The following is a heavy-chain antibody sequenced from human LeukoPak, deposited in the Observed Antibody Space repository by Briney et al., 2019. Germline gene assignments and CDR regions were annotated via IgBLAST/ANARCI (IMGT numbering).Heavy chain of an antibody. Sequence: SETLSLTCTVSGGSISSGGYYWSWIRQHLGKGLEWIGYIYYSGSTYYNPSLKSRVTISVDTSKNQFSLKLSSVTAADTAVYYCATSGSYFDAFDIWGQGTMVTVSS. V-gene: IGHV4-31*03. CDR3: ATSGSYFDAFDI. J-gene: IGHJ3*02. D-gene: IGHD1-26*01. CDR1: GGSISSGGYY. CDR2: IYYSGST.